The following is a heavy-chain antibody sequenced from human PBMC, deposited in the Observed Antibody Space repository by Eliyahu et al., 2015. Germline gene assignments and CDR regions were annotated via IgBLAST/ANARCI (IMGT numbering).Heavy chain of an antibody. V-gene: IGHV3-74*01. Sequence: EVLLVESGGGLVQPGGSLRLSCATSGFSFSHYWMHWVRQVPGKGPVWVSRIHADGSTTDYADSVKGRFTISRDNAKRTLYLQMDSLRAEDTAVYYCARAYSYCGGDCYFYWGQGTLVTVSS. D-gene: IGHD2-21*02. CDR3: ARAYSYCGGDCYFY. CDR1: GFSFSHYW. J-gene: IGHJ4*02. CDR2: IHADGSTT.